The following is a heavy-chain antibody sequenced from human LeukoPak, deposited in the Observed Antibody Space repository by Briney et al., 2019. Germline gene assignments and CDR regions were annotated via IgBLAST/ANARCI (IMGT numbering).Heavy chain of an antibody. V-gene: IGHV3-23*01. CDR3: AKGAIAAAGRGFDP. CDR1: GFTFSSYA. CDR2: ISGSGGNT. D-gene: IGHD6-13*01. Sequence: PGGSLRLSCAASGFTFSSYAMSWVRQPPGKGLNWVSSISGSGGNTFYADSVKGRFIISRDNSKNTLYLQMNSLRAEDTAVYYCAKGAIAAAGRGFDPWGQGTLVTVSS. J-gene: IGHJ5*02.